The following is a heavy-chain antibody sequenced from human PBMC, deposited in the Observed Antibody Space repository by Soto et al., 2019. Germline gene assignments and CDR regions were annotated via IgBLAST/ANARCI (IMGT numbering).Heavy chain of an antibody. D-gene: IGHD2-21*02. CDR1: GFTFSSYS. CDR2: ISSSSSYI. J-gene: IGHJ4*02. V-gene: IGHV3-21*01. Sequence: PGGSLSLSCAASGFTFSSYSMNWVRQAPGKGLEWVSSISSSSSYIYYADSVKGRFTISRDNAKNSLYLQMNSLRAEDTAVYYYVIVFGVVVTAPDYFDYWGQRTLGTVSS. CDR3: VIVFGVVVTAPDYFDY.